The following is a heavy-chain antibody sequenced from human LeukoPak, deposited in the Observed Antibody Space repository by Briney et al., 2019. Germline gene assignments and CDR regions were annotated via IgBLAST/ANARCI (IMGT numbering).Heavy chain of an antibody. J-gene: IGHJ4*02. CDR2: IYYSGTT. Sequence: SETLSLTCTVSGDSISTNNYYWGWIRQPPGKGLEWIGSIYYSGTTYYNPSLKSRVTISLDTSKNHFSLRLSSVTAAETAVYYCARDSWYESTGYLSADYWGQGTLVSVSS. D-gene: IGHD3-22*01. CDR3: ARDSWYESTGYLSADY. CDR1: GDSISTNNYY. V-gene: IGHV4-39*07.